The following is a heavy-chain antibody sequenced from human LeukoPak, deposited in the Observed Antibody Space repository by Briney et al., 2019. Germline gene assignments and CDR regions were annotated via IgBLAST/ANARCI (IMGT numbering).Heavy chain of an antibody. J-gene: IGHJ4*02. D-gene: IGHD3-10*01. CDR2: IKQSGNDK. CDR3: ARDRGFEYDDTGSFDY. Sequence: GGSLRLSCAASGSTFSSFWMGWVRQAPGKGPEWIANIKQSGNDKYYLDSVKGRFTISRDNAENSLYLHMNSLRVEDTAVYYCARDRGFEYDDTGSFDYWGQGILVTVSS. CDR1: GSTFSSFW. V-gene: IGHV3-7*01.